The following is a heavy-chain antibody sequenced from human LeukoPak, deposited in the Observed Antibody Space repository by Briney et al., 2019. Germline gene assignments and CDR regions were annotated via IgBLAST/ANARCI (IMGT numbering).Heavy chain of an antibody. Sequence: GVSLKISCKGSGYSFTSYWISWVRPMPGKGLGWMGRIARSDSYTNYSPSLQGQVTISADKSISTAYLQWSSLKASDTAMYYCARRYDCSSTNCPTSEYFDYWGQGTLVTVSS. J-gene: IGHJ4*02. D-gene: IGHD2-2*01. CDR2: IARSDSYT. CDR1: GYSFTSYW. CDR3: ARRYDCSSTNCPTSEYFDY. V-gene: IGHV5-10-1*04.